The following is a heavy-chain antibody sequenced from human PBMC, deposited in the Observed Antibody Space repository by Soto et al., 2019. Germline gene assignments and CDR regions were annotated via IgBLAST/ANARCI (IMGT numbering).Heavy chain of an antibody. V-gene: IGHV3-30*03. J-gene: IGHJ6*02. CDR2: ISYDGSNK. Sequence: GGSLRLSCAASGFTFSSYGMHWVRQAPGKGLEWVAVISYDGSNKYYADSVKGRFTISRDNSKNTLYLQMNSMRAEDTAAYYCATSEVVITNYYGMDVWGQGTTVTVSS. D-gene: IGHD3-22*01. CDR1: GFTFSSYG. CDR3: ATSEVVITNYYGMDV.